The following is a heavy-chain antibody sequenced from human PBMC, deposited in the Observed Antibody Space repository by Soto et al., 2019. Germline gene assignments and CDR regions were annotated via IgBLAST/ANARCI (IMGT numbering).Heavy chain of an antibody. J-gene: IGHJ3*01. Sequence: EVQLVESGGGLVMPGGSLRLSCAASGFTFSSFHMNWDRQAPGKGLEWVSSINPGSTHIYYRDSGKGRFTISRDDSKNSVYLQMTGLRTEDTALYYCARGYCGGGGCYLRRDAFDVWGQGTMVTVSS. D-gene: IGHD2-15*01. CDR2: INPGSTHI. CDR1: GFTFSSFH. V-gene: IGHV3-21*01. CDR3: ARGYCGGGGCYLRRDAFDV.